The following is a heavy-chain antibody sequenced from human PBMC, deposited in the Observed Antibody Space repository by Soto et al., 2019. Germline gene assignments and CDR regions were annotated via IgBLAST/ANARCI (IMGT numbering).Heavy chain of an antibody. D-gene: IGHD2-2*01. V-gene: IGHV4-59*02. J-gene: IGHJ6*02. CDR3: ATYHLPPYPFSEYYYGMDV. CDR1: GGSVSDYY. CDR2: IYYTGST. Sequence: SETLSLTCSVSGGSVSDYYWSWIRQPPGKGLEWIGYIYYTGSTKYNPSLKSRVTISADTSKNQFSLRMSSVTAADTAVYYCATYHLPPYPFSEYYYGMDVWGQGTTVTGSS.